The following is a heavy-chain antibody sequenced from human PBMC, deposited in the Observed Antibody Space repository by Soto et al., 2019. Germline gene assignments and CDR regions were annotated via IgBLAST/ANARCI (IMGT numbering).Heavy chain of an antibody. V-gene: IGHV4-61*01. D-gene: IGHD6-13*01. Sequence: SETLSLTCTVSGGSASSGSYYWSWIRQPPGKGLEWIGYIYYSGSTNYNPSLKSRVTISVDTSKNQFSLKLSSVTAADTAVYYCARVAQQLASLRFDPWGQGTQVTVSS. J-gene: IGHJ5*02. CDR3: ARVAQQLASLRFDP. CDR1: GGSASSGSYY. CDR2: IYYSGST.